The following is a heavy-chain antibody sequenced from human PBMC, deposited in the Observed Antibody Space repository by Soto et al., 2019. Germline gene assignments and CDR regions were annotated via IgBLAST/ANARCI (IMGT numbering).Heavy chain of an antibody. J-gene: IGHJ4*02. Sequence: QVQLVQSGGEVKKPGASVKVSCKVSGYTFSSYGISWVRQAPGQGLEWMGWISTYNGNTNYAQKLQGRVTMTTDTSTSTVYMELRSLRSDDTAVYYCAGYGSGSYMKSFDYWGQGTLVTVSS. CDR2: ISTYNGNT. V-gene: IGHV1-18*01. CDR3: AGYGSGSYMKSFDY. D-gene: IGHD3-10*01. CDR1: GYTFSSYG.